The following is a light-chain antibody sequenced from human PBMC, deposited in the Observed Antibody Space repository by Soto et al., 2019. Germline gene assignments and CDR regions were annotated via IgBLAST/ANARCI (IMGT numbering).Light chain of an antibody. CDR3: MPALKVPPS. Sequence: DIVMTQSPLSLPVTPGEPASISCRSSQSLLHSNGYNYLDWYLQKPGQSPHLLIYLGSNRASGVSDSFSGSGSGKDFALKFSRVEAEEVGVYYGMPALKVPPSFGQETKLEIK. CDR1: QSLLHSNGYNY. J-gene: IGKJ2*03. CDR2: LGS. V-gene: IGKV2-28*01.